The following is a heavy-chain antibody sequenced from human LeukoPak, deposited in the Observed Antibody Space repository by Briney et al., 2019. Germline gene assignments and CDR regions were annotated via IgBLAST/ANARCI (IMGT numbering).Heavy chain of an antibody. D-gene: IGHD6-19*01. CDR1: GYTLTELS. V-gene: IGHV1-24*01. J-gene: IGHJ4*02. CDR3: AREGYSSGWYYFDY. Sequence: GASVKVSCKVSGYTLTELSMHWVRQAPGKGLEWMGGFDPEDGETIYAQKFQGRVTITADESTSTAYMELSSLRSEDTAVYYCAREGYSSGWYYFDYWGQGTLVTVSS. CDR2: FDPEDGET.